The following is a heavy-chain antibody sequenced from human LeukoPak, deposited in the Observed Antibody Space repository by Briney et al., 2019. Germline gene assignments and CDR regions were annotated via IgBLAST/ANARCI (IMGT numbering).Heavy chain of an antibody. V-gene: IGHV4-4*02. CDR1: GGPISSSNW. CDR3: ARVTPFITMVRGVTPDYFDY. J-gene: IGHJ4*02. Sequence: SGTLSLTCAVSGGPISSSNWWSWVRQPPGKGLEWIGEIYHSGSTNYNPSLKSRVTISVDKSKNQFSLKLSSVTAADTAVYYCARVTPFITMVRGVTPDYFDYWGQGTLVTVSS. D-gene: IGHD3-10*01. CDR2: IYHSGST.